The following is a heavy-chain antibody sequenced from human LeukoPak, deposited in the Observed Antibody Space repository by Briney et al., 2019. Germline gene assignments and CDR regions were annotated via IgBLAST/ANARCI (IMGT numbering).Heavy chain of an antibody. V-gene: IGHV3-43*01. J-gene: IGHJ6*02. Sequence: GGSLRLSCAASGFTFDDYTMHWVRQAPGKGLEWVSLISWDGGSTYYADSVKGRFTISRDNSKNSLYLQMNSLRTEDTALYYCAKGNGEQGYYYYYGMDAWGQGTTVTVSS. D-gene: IGHD4-17*01. CDR2: ISWDGGST. CDR3: AKGNGEQGYYYYYGMDA. CDR1: GFTFDDYT.